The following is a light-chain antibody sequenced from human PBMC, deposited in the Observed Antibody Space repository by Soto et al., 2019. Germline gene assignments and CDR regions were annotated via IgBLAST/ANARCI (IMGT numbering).Light chain of an antibody. CDR1: SSDVGGYNY. V-gene: IGLV2-14*01. CDR3: SSYTSSSSVV. J-gene: IGLJ2*01. CDR2: EVS. Sequence: QSALTQTASVSVSPGQSITISCTGTSSDVGGYNYVSWYQQHPGKAPKLMIYEVSNRPSGVSNRFSGSKSGNTASLTISGLQAEDEADYYCSSYTSSSSVVFGGRTKHTV.